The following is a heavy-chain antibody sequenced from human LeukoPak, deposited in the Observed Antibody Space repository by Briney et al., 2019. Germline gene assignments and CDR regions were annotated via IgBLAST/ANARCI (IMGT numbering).Heavy chain of an antibody. J-gene: IGHJ5*02. Sequence: SETLSLTCSVSGGSISSSYWSWIRQSPGKGLEWIGYSHHTGSANYNPSLKSRVTMSVGTSKNQFSLKLTSVTAADTALYFCARGSGSSPRFDPWGQGTLVTVSS. CDR2: SHHTGSA. D-gene: IGHD6-6*01. V-gene: IGHV4-59*01. CDR1: GGSISSSY. CDR3: ARGSGSSPRFDP.